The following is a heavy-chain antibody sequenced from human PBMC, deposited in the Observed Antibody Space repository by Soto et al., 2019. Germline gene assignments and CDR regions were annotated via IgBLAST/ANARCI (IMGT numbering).Heavy chain of an antibody. D-gene: IGHD6-19*01. CDR1: GYSFTSYW. CDR3: ANSLSGYSSGWWY. Sequence: LGESLKISCKGSGYSFTSYWIGWVRQMPGKGLEWMGIIYPGDSDTRYSPSFQGQVTISADKSISTAYLQWSSLKASDTGMYYCANSLSGYSSGWWYWGQGTLVTVSS. J-gene: IGHJ4*02. CDR2: IYPGDSDT. V-gene: IGHV5-51*01.